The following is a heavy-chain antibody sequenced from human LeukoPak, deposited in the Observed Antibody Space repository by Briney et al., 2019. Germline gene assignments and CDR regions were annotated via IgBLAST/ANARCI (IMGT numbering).Heavy chain of an antibody. J-gene: IGHJ5*02. Sequence: ASVKVSCKASGYTFTGYYMHWVRQAPGQGLEWMGWINPNSGGTNYAQKFQGRVTMTRDTSINTAYMEVSRLRSDDTAVYYCARVDILKHGWFDPWGQGTLVTVSS. CDR2: INPNSGGT. CDR3: ARVDILKHGWFDP. V-gene: IGHV1-2*02. CDR1: GYTFTGYY. D-gene: IGHD3-9*01.